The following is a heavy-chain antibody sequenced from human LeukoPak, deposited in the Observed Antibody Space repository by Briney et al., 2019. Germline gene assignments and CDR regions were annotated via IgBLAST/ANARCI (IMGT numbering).Heavy chain of an antibody. Sequence: GRSLRLPCAASGFTFSSYAMHWVRQAPGKGLEWVAVISYDGSNKYYADSVKGRFTISRDNSKNTLYLQMNSLRAEDTAMYYCAWGELDGMDVWGQGTTVTVSS. V-gene: IGHV3-30-3*01. CDR3: AWGELDGMDV. CDR2: ISYDGSNK. J-gene: IGHJ6*02. CDR1: GFTFSSYA. D-gene: IGHD6-13*01.